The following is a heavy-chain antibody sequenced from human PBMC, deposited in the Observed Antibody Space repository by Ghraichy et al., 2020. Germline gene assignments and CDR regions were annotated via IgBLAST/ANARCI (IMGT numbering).Heavy chain of an antibody. CDR3: ARAEYYYGSGNYYLYY. V-gene: IGHV1-18*01. CDR2: ISTYNGNT. J-gene: IGHJ4*02. CDR1: GYTFTTYG. D-gene: IGHD3-10*01. Sequence: ASVKVSCKASGYTFTTYGISWVRQAPGQGLEWMGWISTYNGNTNYAQKLQGRVTMTTDSSTSTAYMELRSLRSDDTAVYYCARAEYYYGSGNYYLYYWGQGTLVTVSS.